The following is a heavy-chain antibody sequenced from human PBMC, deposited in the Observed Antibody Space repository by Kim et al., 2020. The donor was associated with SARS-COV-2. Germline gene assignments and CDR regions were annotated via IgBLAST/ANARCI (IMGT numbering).Heavy chain of an antibody. D-gene: IGHD3-3*01. Sequence: GESLKISCKGSGYSFTSYWLSWVRQMPGKGLEWMGRIDPSDSYTNYSPSFQGHVTISADKSISTAYLQWSSLKASDTAMYYCAGSRFWSGHLSGYYGMDVWGQGTTFTVSS. J-gene: IGHJ6*02. CDR3: AGSRFWSGHLSGYYGMDV. CDR1: GYSFTSYW. V-gene: IGHV5-10-1*01. CDR2: IDPSDSYT.